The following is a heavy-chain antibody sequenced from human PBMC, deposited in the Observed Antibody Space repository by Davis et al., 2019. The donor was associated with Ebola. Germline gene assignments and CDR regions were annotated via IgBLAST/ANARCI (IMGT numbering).Heavy chain of an antibody. D-gene: IGHD6-19*01. CDR1: GGSISSSSYY. J-gene: IGHJ4*02. Sequence: PSETLSLTCTVSGGSISSSSYYWGWIRQPPGKGLEWIGSLYYSGSTYYNPSLKSRVTISVDTSKNQFSLKLSSVTAADTAVYYCASRSSGWYSGYFDYWGQGALVTVSS. V-gene: IGHV4-39*01. CDR3: ASRSSGWYSGYFDY. CDR2: LYYSGST.